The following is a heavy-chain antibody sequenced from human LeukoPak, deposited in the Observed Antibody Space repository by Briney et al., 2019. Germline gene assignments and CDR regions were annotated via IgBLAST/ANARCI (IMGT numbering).Heavy chain of an antibody. CDR1: GGSISSYY. V-gene: IGHV4-59*01. D-gene: IGHD3-22*01. CDR3: ARGKALYDSSSNAFDI. Sequence: SETLSLTCTVSGGSISSYYWSWIRQPPGKGLEWIGYIYYSGSTNYNPSLKSRVTISVDTSKNQFSLKLSSVTAADTAVYYCARGKALYDSSSNAFDIWGQGTMVTVSS. J-gene: IGHJ3*02. CDR2: IYYSGST.